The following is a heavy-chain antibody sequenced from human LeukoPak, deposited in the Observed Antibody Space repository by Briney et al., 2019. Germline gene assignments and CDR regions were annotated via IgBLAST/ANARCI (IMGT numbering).Heavy chain of an antibody. CDR3: ASFGGDGYNPDY. Sequence: GASVKVSCKASGYTFTSYYMHWVRQAPGQGLEWMGIINPSGGSTSYAQKLQGRVTMTTDTSTSTAYMELRSLRSDDTAVYYCASFGGDGYNPDYWGQGTLVTVSS. D-gene: IGHD3-10*01. CDR2: INPSGGST. V-gene: IGHV1-46*01. CDR1: GYTFTSYY. J-gene: IGHJ4*02.